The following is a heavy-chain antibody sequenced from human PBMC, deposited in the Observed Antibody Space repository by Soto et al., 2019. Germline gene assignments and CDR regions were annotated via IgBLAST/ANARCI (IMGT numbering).Heavy chain of an antibody. D-gene: IGHD6-13*01. V-gene: IGHV1-2*02. CDR2: INPNNGDT. CDR3: ARAGLAATRSGEYSMDV. CDR1: GYTFTGYY. Sequence: ASVKVSCKASGYTFTGYYFHWVRQAPGQGLEWMGWINPNNGDTRYGQMFQGRVTMTRDTSFSTAYMELSRLRSDDSAVYYCARAGLAATRSGEYSMDVWGQGTTVTVSS. J-gene: IGHJ6*02.